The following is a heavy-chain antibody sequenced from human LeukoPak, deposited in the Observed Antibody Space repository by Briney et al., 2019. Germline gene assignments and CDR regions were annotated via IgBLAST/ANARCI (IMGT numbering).Heavy chain of an antibody. D-gene: IGHD2-15*01. CDR2: IYTSGST. CDR3: ARVDLRYCSGGSCPFDY. Sequence: TLSLTCTVSGGSISSGSYYWSWIRQPAGKGLEWIGRIYTSGSTNYNPSLKGRVTISVDTSKSQFSLKLSSVTAADTAVYYCARVDLRYCSGGSCPFDYWGQGTLVTVSS. CDR1: GGSISSGSYY. J-gene: IGHJ4*02. V-gene: IGHV4-61*02.